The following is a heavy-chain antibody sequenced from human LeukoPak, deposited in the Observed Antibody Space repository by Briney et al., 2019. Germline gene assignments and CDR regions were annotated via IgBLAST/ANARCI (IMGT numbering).Heavy chain of an antibody. CDR3: AKDGGFIVVVPAASFDP. CDR2: ISGSGGST. CDR1: GFTFSTYA. J-gene: IGHJ5*02. Sequence: PGGSLRLSCAASGFTFSTYAMSWARQAPGKGLEWVSAISGSGGSTYYADSVKGRFTISRDNSKNTLYLQMNSLRAEDTAVYYCAKDGGFIVVVPAASFDPWGQGTLVTVSS. D-gene: IGHD2-2*01. V-gene: IGHV3-23*01.